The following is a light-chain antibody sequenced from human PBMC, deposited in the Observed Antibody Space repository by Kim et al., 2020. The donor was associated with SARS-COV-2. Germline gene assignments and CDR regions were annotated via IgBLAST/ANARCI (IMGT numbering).Light chain of an antibody. J-gene: IGKJ2*01. CDR3: QHYSRFPYT. Sequence: ASVGDRVTITCRASLTISTWLAWYQQKPGKAPNLLIYLACTLESGVPSRFIGSGSGTEFTLTIDSLQPDDFATYYCQHYSRFPYTFGQGTKVDIK. V-gene: IGKV1-5*03. CDR2: LAC. CDR1: LTISTW.